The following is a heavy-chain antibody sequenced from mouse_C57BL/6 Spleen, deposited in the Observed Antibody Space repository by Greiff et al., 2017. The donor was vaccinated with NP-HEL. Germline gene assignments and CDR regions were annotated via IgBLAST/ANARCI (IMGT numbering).Heavy chain of an antibody. Sequence: QVQLQQPGAELVKPGASVKMSCKASGYTFTSYWITWVKQRPGQGLEWIGDIYPGSGSTNYNEKFKSKATLTVDTSSSTAYMQLSSLTSEDSAVYYCARSSLYDGYYGYWGQGPTLTVSS. D-gene: IGHD2-3*01. CDR2: IYPGSGST. V-gene: IGHV1-55*01. CDR1: GYTFTSYW. CDR3: ARSSLYDGYYGY. J-gene: IGHJ2*01.